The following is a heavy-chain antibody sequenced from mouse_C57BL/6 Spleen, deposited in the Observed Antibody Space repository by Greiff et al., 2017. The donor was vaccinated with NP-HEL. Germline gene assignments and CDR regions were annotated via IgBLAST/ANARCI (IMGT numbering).Heavy chain of an antibody. D-gene: IGHD2-2*01. Sequence: QVQLQQPGAELVIPGASVKLSCKASGYTFTSYWMHWVKQRPGQGLEWIGEIDPSDSYTNYNQKFKGKSTLTVDKSSSTADMQLSSLTSEGAAVYYCARSGYDGAMDYWGQGTSVTVAS. CDR3: ARSGYDGAMDY. CDR1: GYTFTSYW. J-gene: IGHJ4*01. CDR2: IDPSDSYT. V-gene: IGHV1-69*01.